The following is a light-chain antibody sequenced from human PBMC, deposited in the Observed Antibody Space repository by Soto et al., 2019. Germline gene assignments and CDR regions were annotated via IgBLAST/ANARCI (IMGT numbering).Light chain of an antibody. CDR1: QSVSSSY. CDR3: QQCGSSPRT. J-gene: IGKJ1*01. V-gene: IGKV3-20*01. CDR2: GAS. Sequence: EVVLTQSPGTLSLSPGERATLSCRASQSVSSSYLAWYQQKPGQAPRLLIYGASNRATGIPDRFSGSGSGGDFTLTISRLEPEDFAVYYCQQCGSSPRTFGQGTKVDIK.